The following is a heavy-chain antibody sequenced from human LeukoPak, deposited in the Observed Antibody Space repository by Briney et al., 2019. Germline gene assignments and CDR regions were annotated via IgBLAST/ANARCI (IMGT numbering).Heavy chain of an antibody. CDR2: ISYDGSNK. CDR3: ARAFTMVRQKEIYGMDV. Sequence: GRSLRLSCAASGFTFSSYAMHWVRQAPGKGLEWVAVISYDGSNKYYADSVKGRFTTSRDNSKNTLYLQMNSLRAEDTAVYYCARAFTMVRQKEIYGMDVWGQGTTVTVSS. D-gene: IGHD3-10*01. V-gene: IGHV3-30-3*01. CDR1: GFTFSSYA. J-gene: IGHJ6*02.